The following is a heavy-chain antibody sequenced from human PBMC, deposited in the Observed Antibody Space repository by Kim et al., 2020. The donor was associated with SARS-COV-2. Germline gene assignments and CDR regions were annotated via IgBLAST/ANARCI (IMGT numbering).Heavy chain of an antibody. CDR3: AKDRSDSSPYYFDY. Sequence: GGSLRLSCAASGFTFSSYAMSWVRQAPGKGLEWVSVIYSGGSSTYYADSVKGRFTISRDNSKNTLYLQMNSLRAEDTAVYYCAKDRSDSSPYYFDYWGQGTLVTVSS. J-gene: IGHJ4*02. D-gene: IGHD6-6*01. CDR2: IYSGGSST. V-gene: IGHV3-23*03. CDR1: GFTFSSYA.